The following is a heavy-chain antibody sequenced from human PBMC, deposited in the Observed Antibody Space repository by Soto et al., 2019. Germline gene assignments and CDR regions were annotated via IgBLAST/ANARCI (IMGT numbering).Heavy chain of an antibody. CDR2: ISSNGGST. CDR1: GFPFSSYA. CDR3: VKEPLAVAGLFDY. V-gene: IGHV3-64D*06. J-gene: IGHJ4*02. D-gene: IGHD6-19*01. Sequence: PWWSLKLSSSASGFPFSSYAMHWVRPAPGKGLEYVSAISSNGGSTYYADSVKGRFTISRDNSKNTLYLQMSSLRAEDTAVYYCVKEPLAVAGLFDYWGQGTLVAVSS.